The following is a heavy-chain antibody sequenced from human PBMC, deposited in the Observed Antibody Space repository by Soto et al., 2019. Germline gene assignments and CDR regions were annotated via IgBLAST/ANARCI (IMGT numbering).Heavy chain of an antibody. CDR2: ISAGGNTK. J-gene: IGHJ4*02. V-gene: IGHV3-30*18. D-gene: IGHD1-1*01. CDR3: AKESVGERYAAYFDL. Sequence: QVQLVESGGGVVQPGTSLRLACAASGFTLSNIGMQWVRQAPGKGLEWVAVISAGGNTKYYADSVKGRFTVSRDNSKNTLFLQMNSLRTEYTAVYYCAKESVGERYAAYFDLWGQGTLVTVSA. CDR1: GFTLSNIG.